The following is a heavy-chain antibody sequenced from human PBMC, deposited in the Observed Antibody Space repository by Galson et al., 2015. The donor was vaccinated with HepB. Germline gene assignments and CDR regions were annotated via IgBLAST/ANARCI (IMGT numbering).Heavy chain of an antibody. CDR2: IIPILGIA. CDR1: GGTFSSYA. D-gene: IGHD2-2*02. J-gene: IGHJ4*02. V-gene: IGHV1-69*04. Sequence: SVKVSCKASGGTFSSYAISWVRQAPGQGLEWMGRIIPILGIANYAQKFQGRVTITADKSTSTAYMELSSLRSEDTAVYYCARAMDCSSTSCYKSTGFDYWGQGTLVTVSS. CDR3: ARAMDCSSTSCYKSTGFDY.